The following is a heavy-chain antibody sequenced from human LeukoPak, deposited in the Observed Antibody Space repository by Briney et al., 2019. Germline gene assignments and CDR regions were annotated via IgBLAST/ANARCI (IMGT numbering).Heavy chain of an antibody. CDR3: ARGGSGSYYYYYYYMDV. V-gene: IGHV3-30*01. CDR1: GFTFGDYA. Sequence: GSLRLSCAASGFTFGDYAIHWVRQAPGKGLEWVAVLPYDGSKKNYADSVKGRFTISRDNSKNTLFLQMDSLRAEDTAVYYCARGGSGSYYYYYYYMDVWGKGTTVTVSS. D-gene: IGHD3-10*01. CDR2: LPYDGSKK. J-gene: IGHJ6*03.